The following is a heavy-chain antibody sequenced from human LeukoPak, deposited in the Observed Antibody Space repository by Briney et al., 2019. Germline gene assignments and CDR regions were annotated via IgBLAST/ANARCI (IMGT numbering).Heavy chain of an antibody. CDR2: IKQDGSEK. D-gene: IGHD2-15*01. J-gene: IGHJ4*02. V-gene: IGHV3-7*03. CDR1: GFTFSNYW. CDR3: AREEGRGSPFDY. Sequence: GGSLRLPCAASGFTFSNYWMSWVRQAPGKGLEWVANIKQDGSEKYYVDSVKGRFTISRDNAKNSLYLQMNSLRAGDTAVYYCAREEGRGSPFDYWGQGTLVTVSS.